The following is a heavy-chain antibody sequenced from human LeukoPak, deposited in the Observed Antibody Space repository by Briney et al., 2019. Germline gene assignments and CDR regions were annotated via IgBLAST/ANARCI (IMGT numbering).Heavy chain of an antibody. D-gene: IGHD3-10*01. CDR2: MNPNSGNT. CDR3: ARGRTAKVLLWFGELFPKRDAFDI. Sequence: ASVKVSCKASGYTFTSYDINWVRQATGQGLEWMGWMNPNSGNTGYAQKFQGRVTMTRNTSISTAYMELSSLRSEDTAVYYCARGRTAKVLLWFGELFPKRDAFDIWGQGTRVTVSS. V-gene: IGHV1-8*01. J-gene: IGHJ3*02. CDR1: GYTFTSYD.